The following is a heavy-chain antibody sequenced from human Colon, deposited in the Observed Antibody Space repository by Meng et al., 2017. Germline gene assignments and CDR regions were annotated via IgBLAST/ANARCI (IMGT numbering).Heavy chain of an antibody. J-gene: IGHJ5*02. Sequence: QLQLQESVPGLAKPSEPFSLPCTVSGASINIGSYYWAWVRQAPGKGLEWIGSIHNSGKTYYNSSLKSRVTILVDTSKNQFSLKLTSVTAADTAVYLCARLVTTVTTGNWFDPWGQGTLVTVSS. CDR1: GASINIGSYY. D-gene: IGHD4-17*01. CDR2: IHNSGKT. CDR3: ARLVTTVTTGNWFDP. V-gene: IGHV4-39*07.